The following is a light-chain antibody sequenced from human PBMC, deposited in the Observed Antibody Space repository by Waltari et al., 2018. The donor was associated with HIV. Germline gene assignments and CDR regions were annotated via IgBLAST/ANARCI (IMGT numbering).Light chain of an antibody. Sequence: EIVLTQSPATLSLSPGERATLSCRASQSVSSYLAWYQQKPGPAPRLLIYDASNRATGSPARFIGSRSGTDFTLTISSLEPEDFAVYSCQQHSSWPLTFGGGTKVEIK. CDR2: DAS. CDR1: QSVSSY. CDR3: QQHSSWPLT. J-gene: IGKJ4*01. V-gene: IGKV3-11*01.